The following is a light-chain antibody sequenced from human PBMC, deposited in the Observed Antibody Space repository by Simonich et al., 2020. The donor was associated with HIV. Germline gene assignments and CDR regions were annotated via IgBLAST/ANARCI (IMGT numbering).Light chain of an antibody. Sequence: DIVMTQSPDSLAVSLGERATINCKSNQSVLYSSNNKNYLAWYQQKPGQPPKLLIYWAATRKSGVPDRFSGSGSGTDFTLTISSLQAEDVAVYYCQQYYSTPYTFGQGTKLEIK. J-gene: IGKJ2*01. CDR3: QQYYSTPYT. V-gene: IGKV4-1*01. CDR2: WAA. CDR1: QSVLYSSNNKNY.